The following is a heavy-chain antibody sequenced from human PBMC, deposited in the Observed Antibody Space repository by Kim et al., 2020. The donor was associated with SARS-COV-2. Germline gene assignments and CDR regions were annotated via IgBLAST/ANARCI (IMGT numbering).Heavy chain of an antibody. CDR1: GGTFSSYA. D-gene: IGHD1-1*01. Sequence: SVKVSCKASGGTFSSYAISWVRQAPGQGLEWMGGIIPIFGTANYAQKFQGRVTITADESTSTAYMELSSLRSEDTAVYYCAKRRGPQYNWNKLYGMDVWGQGTTVTVSS. CDR2: IIPIFGTA. V-gene: IGHV1-69*13. J-gene: IGHJ6*02. CDR3: AKRRGPQYNWNKLYGMDV.